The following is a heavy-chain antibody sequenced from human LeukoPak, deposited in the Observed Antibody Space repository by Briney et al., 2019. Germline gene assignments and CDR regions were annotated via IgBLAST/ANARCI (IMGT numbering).Heavy chain of an antibody. CDR2: IKQDGSEK. J-gene: IGHJ4*02. Sequence: GGSLRLSCAASGFPFSSYWMSWVRQAPGKGLEWVANIKQDGSEKYYVDSVKGRFTISRDNAKNSLYLQMNSLRAEDTAVYYCAKVAITMIVVGGRYFDYWGQGTLVTVSS. D-gene: IGHD3-22*01. CDR1: GFPFSSYW. V-gene: IGHV3-7*03. CDR3: AKVAITMIVVGGRYFDY.